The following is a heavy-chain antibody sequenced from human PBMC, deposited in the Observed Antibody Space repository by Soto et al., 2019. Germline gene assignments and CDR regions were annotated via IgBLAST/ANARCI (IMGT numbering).Heavy chain of an antibody. CDR3: VAEVGLKMFDW. CDR1: GFTFSNHA. V-gene: IGHV3-30*16. Sequence: QVQLVESGGGVIQPGRSLGLSCAASGFTFSNHAMHWVRQAPGKGLEWVALISYDGGTQLYADSVKGRFTISRDNSKNTLHLHLNSLRTEDTAFYYCVAEVGLKMFDWWGQGTLVTVSS. D-gene: IGHD1-26*01. J-gene: IGHJ5*01. CDR2: ISYDGGTQ.